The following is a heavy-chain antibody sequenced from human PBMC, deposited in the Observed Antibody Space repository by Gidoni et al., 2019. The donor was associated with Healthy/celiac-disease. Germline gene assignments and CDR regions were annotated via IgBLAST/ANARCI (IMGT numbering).Heavy chain of an antibody. Sequence: QVQLQESGPGLVKPSETLSLTCAVSGYSISSGYYWGWIRQPPGKGLEWIGSIDHSGSTDYNPSLKSRVTISVDTSKNQFSLKLSAVTAADTAVYYCARDNSIAAAAEGIDAFDIWGQGTMVTVSS. J-gene: IGHJ3*02. CDR3: ARDNSIAAAAEGIDAFDI. V-gene: IGHV4-38-2*02. CDR2: IDHSGST. D-gene: IGHD6-13*01. CDR1: GYSISSGYY.